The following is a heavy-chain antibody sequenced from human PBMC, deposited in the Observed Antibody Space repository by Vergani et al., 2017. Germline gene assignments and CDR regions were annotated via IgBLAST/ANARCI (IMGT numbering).Heavy chain of an antibody. CDR3: AKGDYDDRQTAYYFDY. CDR2: IYSGGSST. CDR1: GFTFSSYA. D-gene: IGHD4-17*01. Sequence: EVQLLESGGGLVQPGGSLRLSCAASGFTFSSYAMSWVRQAPGKGLEWVSVIYSGGSSTYYADSVKGRFTISRDKSKNTLYLQMNSLRAEDTAVYYCAKGDYDDRQTAYYFDYWGQGILVTVSS. V-gene: IGHV3-23*03. J-gene: IGHJ4*02.